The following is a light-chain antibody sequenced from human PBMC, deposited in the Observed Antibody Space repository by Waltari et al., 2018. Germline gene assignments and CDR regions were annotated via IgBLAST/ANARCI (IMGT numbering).Light chain of an antibody. CDR2: DAS. J-gene: IGKJ1*01. CDR3: QKYGTLPAT. CDR1: QSVSRTW. V-gene: IGKV3-20*01. Sequence: SCRASQSVSRTWAWYQQKPGQAPRLLIYDASNRATGIPDRFSGSGSETDFSLTISRLEPEDFAVYYCQKYGTLPATFGQGTKVEVK.